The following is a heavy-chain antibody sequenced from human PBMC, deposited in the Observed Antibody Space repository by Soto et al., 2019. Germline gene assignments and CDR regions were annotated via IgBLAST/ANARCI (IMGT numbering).Heavy chain of an antibody. D-gene: IGHD3-22*01. CDR1: GYTLTELS. V-gene: IGHV1-24*01. CDR3: ATDVFFSSGYS. J-gene: IGHJ5*02. CDR2: FDPEDGET. Sequence: GASVKVSCKVSGYTLTELSIHWVRQAPGKGLEWMGGFDPEDGETIYAQKFQGRVTMTEDTSTDTAYMELSSLGSEDTAVYYCATDVFFSSGYSWGQGTLVTGSS.